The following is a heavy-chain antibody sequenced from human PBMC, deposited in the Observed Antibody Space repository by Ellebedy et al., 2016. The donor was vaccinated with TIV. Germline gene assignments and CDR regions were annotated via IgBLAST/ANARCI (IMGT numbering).Heavy chain of an antibody. V-gene: IGHV1-18*01. J-gene: IGHJ4*02. CDR3: ARDLEAHTAMVTLYY. CDR2: ISTYNGNT. Sequence: ASVKVSXXTSGYTFTKYGISWVRQAPGQGLEWMGWISTYNGNTNYAQNLQGRVTMTRDTSTSTVYMELSSLRSEDTAVYYCARDLEAHTAMVTLYYWGQGTLVTVSS. CDR1: GYTFTKYG. D-gene: IGHD5-18*01.